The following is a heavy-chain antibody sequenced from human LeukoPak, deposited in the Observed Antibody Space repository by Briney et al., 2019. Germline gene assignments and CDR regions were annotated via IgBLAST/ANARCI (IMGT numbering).Heavy chain of an antibody. CDR3: ARVGAVGGVFRAFDL. J-gene: IGHJ3*01. Sequence: GGSLSPSCTVSGFTVSSNSMSWVRQAPGKGLEWVSFIYSDNTHYSDSVKGRFTISRDNSKNTLYLQMNSLRAEDTAVYYCARVGAVGGVFRAFDLWGQGTMVTVSS. CDR2: IYSDNT. CDR1: GFTVSSNS. D-gene: IGHD3-16*01. V-gene: IGHV3-53*01.